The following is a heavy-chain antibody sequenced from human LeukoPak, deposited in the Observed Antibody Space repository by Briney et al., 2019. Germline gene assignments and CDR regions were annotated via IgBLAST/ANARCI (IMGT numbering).Heavy chain of an antibody. CDR1: GFTFSSYW. V-gene: IGHV3-74*01. D-gene: IGHD4-17*01. CDR3: ARENYGDYEANDY. CDR2: INSDGSST. J-gene: IGHJ4*02. Sequence: PGGSLRLSWAASGFTFSSYWMHWVRQAPGKGLVWVSRINSDGSSTSYADSVKGRFTISRDNAKNTLYLQMNSLRAEDTAVYYCARENYGDYEANDYWGQGTLVTVSS.